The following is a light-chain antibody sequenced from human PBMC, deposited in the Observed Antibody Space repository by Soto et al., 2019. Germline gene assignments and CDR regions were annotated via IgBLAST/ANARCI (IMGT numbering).Light chain of an antibody. CDR1: SSDVVSYNH. Sequence: SVLTQPPSVSGSPGQSFTISCSGTSSDVVSYNHVSWYQQAPGTAPKLMIYEVSNRPSGVPDRFSGSKSGNTASLTISGLQPEDEADYYCYSSTTRDTHVSGTGTTVPV. CDR3: YSSTTRDTHV. J-gene: IGLJ1*01. V-gene: IGLV2-18*02. CDR2: EVS.